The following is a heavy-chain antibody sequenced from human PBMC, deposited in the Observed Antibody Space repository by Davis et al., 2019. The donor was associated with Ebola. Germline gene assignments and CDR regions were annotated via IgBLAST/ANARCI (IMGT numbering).Heavy chain of an antibody. CDR3: ARFNGEQQLAPFDY. D-gene: IGHD6-13*01. V-gene: IGHV4-39*07. CDR2: IDQRGST. J-gene: IGHJ4*01. CDR1: GGSISSSTYY. Sequence: SETLSLTCTVSGGSISSSTYYWGWIRQSPGKGLDWIGEIDQRGSTDYNPSLKSRVTISIDTSKNQFSLKLSSVTAADTAIYYCARFNGEQQLAPFDYWGRGTPVTVSS.